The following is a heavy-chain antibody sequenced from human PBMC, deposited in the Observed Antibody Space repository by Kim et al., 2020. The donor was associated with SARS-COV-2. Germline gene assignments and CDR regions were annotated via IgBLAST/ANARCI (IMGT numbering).Heavy chain of an antibody. V-gene: IGHV3-9*01. D-gene: IGHD6-19*01. J-gene: IGHJ6*02. Sequence: GGSLKLSCAASGFTFDDYAMHWVRQAPGKGLEWVSGISWNSGSIGYADSVKGRFTISRDNAKNSLYLQMNSLRAEDTALYYCAIGPRAGPYYYYGMDVWGQGTTVTVSS. CDR2: ISWNSGSI. CDR1: GFTFDDYA. CDR3: AIGPRAGPYYYYGMDV.